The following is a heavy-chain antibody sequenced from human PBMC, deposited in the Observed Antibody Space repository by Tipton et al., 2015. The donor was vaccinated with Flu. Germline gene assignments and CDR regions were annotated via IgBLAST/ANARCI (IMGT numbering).Heavy chain of an antibody. CDR2: IIPMLNIV. V-gene: IGHV1-69*04. CDR3: ARDRSFFAAAGGSMMDEEDF. J-gene: IGHJ4*02. Sequence: QVQLVQSGAEVKKPGSSVKVSCKASGGTFSSYAITWVRQAPGQGLEWMGRIIPMLNIVNYAQKFQGRVTITADKSTSTVYMELTSLRSEDTAVFYCARDRSFFAAAGGSMMDEEDFWGQGTLVTVSS. CDR1: GGTFSSYA. D-gene: IGHD6-13*01.